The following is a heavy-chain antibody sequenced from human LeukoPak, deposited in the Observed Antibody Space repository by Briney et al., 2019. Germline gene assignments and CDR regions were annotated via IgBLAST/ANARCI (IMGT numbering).Heavy chain of an antibody. CDR3: AATPRGGCSSTSCYSFDY. CDR2: ISAYNGNT. CDR1: GYTFTSYG. Sequence: GASVTVSCKASGYTFTSYGISWVRQAPGQGLEWMGWISAYNGNTNYAQKLQGRVTMTTDTSTSTAYMELRSLRSDDTAVYYCAATPRGGCSSTSCYSFDYWGQGTLVTVSS. D-gene: IGHD2-2*01. J-gene: IGHJ4*02. V-gene: IGHV1-18*01.